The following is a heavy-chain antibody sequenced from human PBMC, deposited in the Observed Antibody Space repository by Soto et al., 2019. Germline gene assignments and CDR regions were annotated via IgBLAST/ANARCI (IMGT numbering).Heavy chain of an antibody. J-gene: IGHJ6*02. CDR3: ANYGSGSRDYYYGMDV. CDR1: GYTFTSYA. CDR2: INAGNGNT. V-gene: IGHV1-3*01. D-gene: IGHD3-10*01. Sequence: QVQLVQSGAEVKKPGASVKVSCKASGYTFTSYAMHWVRQAPGQRLEWMGWINAGNGNTKYSQKFQGRVTITRDTSASTAYMELSSLRSEDTAVYYCANYGSGSRDYYYGMDVWGQGTTVTVSS.